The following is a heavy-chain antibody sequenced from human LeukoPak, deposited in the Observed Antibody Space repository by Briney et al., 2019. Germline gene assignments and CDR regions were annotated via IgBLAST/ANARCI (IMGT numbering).Heavy chain of an antibody. D-gene: IGHD2-2*01. CDR2: ISGDGSST. V-gene: IGHV3-74*01. Sequence: PGGSLRLSCAASGFTFSTYWMHWVRQAPGKGLVWVSRISGDGSSTLYADSVKGRFTISRDNAKNTLYLQMNNLRAGDTAVYYCATVVPGAPNLLGYWGQGTLVTVSS. CDR1: GFTFSTYW. J-gene: IGHJ4*02. CDR3: ATVVPGAPNLLGY.